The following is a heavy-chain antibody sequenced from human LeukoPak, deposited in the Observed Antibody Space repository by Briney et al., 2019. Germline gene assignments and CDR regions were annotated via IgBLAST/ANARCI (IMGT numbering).Heavy chain of an antibody. J-gene: IGHJ5*02. CDR3: ARTAAAQKQFDP. V-gene: IGHV1-69*13. Sequence: GASVKVSCKASGYTFTGYYMHWVRQAPGQGLEWMGGIIPIFGTANYVQKFQGRVTITADESTSTAYMELSSLRSEDTAVYYCARTAAAQKQFDPWGQGTLVTVSS. D-gene: IGHD6-13*01. CDR2: IIPIFGTA. CDR1: GYTFTGYY.